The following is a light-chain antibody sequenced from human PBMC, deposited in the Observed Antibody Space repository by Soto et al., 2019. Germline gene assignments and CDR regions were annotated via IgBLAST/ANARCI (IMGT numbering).Light chain of an antibody. Sequence: LTQPASVSGSPGQSITISCTGTSSDIGGYKYVSWHQQHPGKSPKHMIYDVSNRPSGVFHRFSCSKSGDTASLTISGLQAEHEADYYCSSPTSSTTRNFGNGNKVTVL. CDR3: SSPTSSTTRN. V-gene: IGLV2-14*03. J-gene: IGLJ1*01. CDR1: SSDIGGYKY. CDR2: DVS.